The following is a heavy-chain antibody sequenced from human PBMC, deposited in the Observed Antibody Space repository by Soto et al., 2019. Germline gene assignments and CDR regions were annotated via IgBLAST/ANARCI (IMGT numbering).Heavy chain of an antibody. D-gene: IGHD6-13*01. CDR3: TTLSSTWPTGGDY. CDR2: IKQDGSEK. J-gene: IGHJ4*02. CDR1: GFIFSNHW. V-gene: IGHV3-7*03. Sequence: GGSLRLSCVAAGFIFSNHWLSWVRQAPGKGLEWVANIKQDGSEKYYVDPVKGRFTISRDNAKNSLYLRMNSLRADDTAVYYCTTLSSTWPTGGDYWGQGTLVTVSS.